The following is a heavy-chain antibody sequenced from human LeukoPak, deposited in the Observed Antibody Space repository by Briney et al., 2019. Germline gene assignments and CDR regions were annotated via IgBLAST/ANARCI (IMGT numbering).Heavy chain of an antibody. CDR3: AKGVIVGATWPRGVFDY. CDR2: ISGSGGST. D-gene: IGHD1-26*01. CDR1: GFTFSSYA. J-gene: IGHJ4*02. Sequence: GGSLRLSCAASGFTFSSYAMSWVRQAPGKGLEWVSAISGSGGSTYYADSVKGRFTISRDNSKNTLYLQMNSLRAEDTAVYYCAKGVIVGATWPRGVFDYWGQGTLVTVSS. V-gene: IGHV3-23*01.